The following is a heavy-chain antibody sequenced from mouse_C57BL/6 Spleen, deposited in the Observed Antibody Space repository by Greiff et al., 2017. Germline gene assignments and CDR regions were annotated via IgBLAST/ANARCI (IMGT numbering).Heavy chain of an antibody. CDR3: ARPYDYDGAWFAY. Sequence: VQLQQSGPELVKPGASVKMSCKASGYTFTDYNMHWVKQSHGKSLEWIGYINPNNGGTSYNQKFKGKAPLTVNKSSSTAYMELRSLTSEDSAVYYCARPYDYDGAWFAYWGQGTLVTVSA. CDR2: INPNNGGT. D-gene: IGHD2-4*01. J-gene: IGHJ3*01. CDR1: GYTFTDYN. V-gene: IGHV1-22*01.